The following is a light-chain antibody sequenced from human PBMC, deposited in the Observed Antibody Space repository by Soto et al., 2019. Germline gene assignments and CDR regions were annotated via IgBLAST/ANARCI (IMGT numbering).Light chain of an antibody. J-gene: IGLJ1*01. CDR3: SSYAGRNSYV. CDR2: EVS. Sequence: QSVLTQPPSASGSPGQSVTISCTGTSSDVGGYNSVSWYQQHPGKAPKLMIYEVSKRPSGVPDRFSGSKSGNTASLTVSGLQAEDEADYYCSSYAGRNSYVLGTGIKVTVL. V-gene: IGLV2-8*01. CDR1: SSDVGGYNS.